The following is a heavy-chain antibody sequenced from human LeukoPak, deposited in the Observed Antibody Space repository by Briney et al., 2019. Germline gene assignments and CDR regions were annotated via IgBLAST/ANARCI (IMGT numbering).Heavy chain of an antibody. CDR1: GYTLTELS. D-gene: IGHD3-10*01. CDR2: FDPENGET. CDR3: ARTLTRFGEAYDAFDI. Sequence: ASVKVSCKVSGYTLTELSMHWVRQAPGKGLEWMGGFDPENGETIYAQKFQGRVTMTEDTSTDTAYMELSSLRSEDTAVYYCARTLTRFGEAYDAFDIWGQGTMVTVSS. V-gene: IGHV1-24*01. J-gene: IGHJ3*02.